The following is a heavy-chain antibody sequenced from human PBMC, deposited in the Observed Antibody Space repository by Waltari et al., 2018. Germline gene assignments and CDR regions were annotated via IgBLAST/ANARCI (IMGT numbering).Heavy chain of an antibody. CDR1: GSSFSTHC. CDR2: INPQDSNT. Sequence: APLMQSGAEVRQPAESLTTSCKGSGSSFSTHCLGWVRRTRGKGLEWVGRINPQDSNTRYIQSFQGQVTISVDESVSTAYLQWSNLSASDSAIYSCARLHYYGVGSYSFRPDFHGMDVWGQGTTVTVPS. V-gene: IGHV5-51*01. J-gene: IGHJ6*02. CDR3: ARLHYYGVGSYSFRPDFHGMDV. D-gene: IGHD3-10*01.